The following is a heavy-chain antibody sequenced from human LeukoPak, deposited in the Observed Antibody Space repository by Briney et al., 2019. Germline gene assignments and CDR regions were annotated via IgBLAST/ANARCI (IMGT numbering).Heavy chain of an antibody. CDR3: ARDIRSHNGPGGYYYYYMDV. CDR1: GDSMSDSY. Sequence: SETLSLTCTVSGDSMSDSYWSWIRQPAGKGLEWIGRIYASGSTNYNPSLKSRVTLSVDTSSSLFSLTLSSVTAADTAVYHCARDIRSHNGPGGYYYYYMDVWGKGTTVTVSS. CDR2: IYASGST. D-gene: IGHD2-8*01. V-gene: IGHV4-4*07. J-gene: IGHJ6*03.